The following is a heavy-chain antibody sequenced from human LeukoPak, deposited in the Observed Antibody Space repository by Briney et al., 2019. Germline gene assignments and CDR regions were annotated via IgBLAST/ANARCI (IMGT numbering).Heavy chain of an antibody. CDR1: GFTFSSYA. CDR3: ARDRGDSSGYYYEAWFDP. V-gene: IGHV3-30-3*01. Sequence: PGGSLRLSCAASGFTFSSYAMHWVRQAPGKGLEWVAVISYDGSNKYYADSVKGRFTISRDNSKNTLYLQMNSLRAEDTAVYYCARDRGDSSGYYYEAWFDPWGQGTLVTVSS. D-gene: IGHD3-22*01. J-gene: IGHJ5*02. CDR2: ISYDGSNK.